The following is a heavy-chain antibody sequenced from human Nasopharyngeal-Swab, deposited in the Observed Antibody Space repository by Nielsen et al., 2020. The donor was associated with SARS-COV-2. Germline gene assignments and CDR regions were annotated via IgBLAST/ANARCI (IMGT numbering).Heavy chain of an antibody. J-gene: IGHJ2*01. V-gene: IGHV3-53*04. CDR1: GFTVSSNY. CDR3: ARGPYWYFDL. Sequence: ETLSLTCAASGFTVSSNYMGWVRQAPGKGLEWVSVIYSGGSTYYADSVKGRFTISRHNSKNTLYLQMNSLRAEDTAVYYCARGPYWYFDLWGRGTLVTVSS. CDR2: IYSGGST.